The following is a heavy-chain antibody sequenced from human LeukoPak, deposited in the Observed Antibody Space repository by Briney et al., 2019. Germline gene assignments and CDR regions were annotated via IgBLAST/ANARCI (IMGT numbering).Heavy chain of an antibody. V-gene: IGHV3-11*01. CDR2: ISSSGSTI. CDR3: ARDPSSSGYYYYFDY. J-gene: IGHJ4*02. Sequence: PGGSLRLSCAASGFTFRSYWMHWIRQAPGKGLEWVSYISSSGSTIYYADSVKGRFTISRDNAKNSLYLQMNSLRAEDTAVYYCARDPSSSGYYYYFDYWGQGTLVTVSS. CDR1: GFTFRSYW. D-gene: IGHD3-22*01.